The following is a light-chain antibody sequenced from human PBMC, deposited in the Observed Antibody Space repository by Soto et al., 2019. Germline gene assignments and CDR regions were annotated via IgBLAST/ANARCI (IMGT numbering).Light chain of an antibody. CDR2: GAS. V-gene: IGKV3-20*01. CDR3: QQYGSSPPLT. CDR1: QTVSSSY. J-gene: IGKJ4*01. Sequence: ETVLTQSPGTLSLSPGDRATLSCRASQTVSSSYLGWYQQKPGQAPRLLIYGASNRATGIPDRFSGSGSGTDFTLTISRLEPEDFAAYYCQQYGSSPPLTFGGGTKVDIK.